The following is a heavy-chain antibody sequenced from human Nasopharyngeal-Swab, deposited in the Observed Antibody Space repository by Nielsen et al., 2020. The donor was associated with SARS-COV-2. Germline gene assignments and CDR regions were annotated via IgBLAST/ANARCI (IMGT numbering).Heavy chain of an antibody. D-gene: IGHD3-22*01. Sequence: SETLSLTCTVSGGSISSTSYYWGWIRQPPGKGLQWLGIIYYRGSTYYNPALKSRATISVDTSKNQFFLKLNSVTAADTAVYYCAKSRIDMIVVALFDYWGQGTLVTVSS. J-gene: IGHJ4*02. CDR2: IYYRGST. V-gene: IGHV4-39*01. CDR3: AKSRIDMIVVALFDY. CDR1: GGSISSTSYY.